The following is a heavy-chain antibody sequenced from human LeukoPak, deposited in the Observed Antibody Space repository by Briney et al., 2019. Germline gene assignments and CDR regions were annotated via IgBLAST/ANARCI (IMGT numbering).Heavy chain of an antibody. D-gene: IGHD3-16*01. CDR2: IKQDGSEK. CDR1: GFTSSSYW. Sequence: GGSLRLSCAASGFTSSSYWMSWVRQAPGKGLEWVANIKQDGSEKYYVHSVKGRFTISRDNAKNSLYLQMNSLRAEDTAVYYCAGVLGDYVSVWGQGTMVTVSS. J-gene: IGHJ3*01. CDR3: AGVLGDYVSV. V-gene: IGHV3-7*01.